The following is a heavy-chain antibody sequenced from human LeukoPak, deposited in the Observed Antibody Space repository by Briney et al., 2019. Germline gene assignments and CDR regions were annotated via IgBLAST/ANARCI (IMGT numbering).Heavy chain of an antibody. Sequence: GASVTVSCKASGYTFTSYGISWVRQAPGQGLEWMGWMSAYNGNTNYAQKLQGRVTMTTDTSTSTAYMELRSLRSDDTAVYYCARVRYYDSSGYVNYWGQGTLVTVSS. D-gene: IGHD3-22*01. V-gene: IGHV1-18*01. CDR3: ARVRYYDSSGYVNY. J-gene: IGHJ4*02. CDR1: GYTFTSYG. CDR2: MSAYNGNT.